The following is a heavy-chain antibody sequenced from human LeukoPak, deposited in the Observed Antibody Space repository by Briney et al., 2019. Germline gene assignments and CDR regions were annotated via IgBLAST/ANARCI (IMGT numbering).Heavy chain of an antibody. Sequence: GGSLRLSCAASGFTFSSYGMHRVRQAPGKGLEWVAVISYDGSNKYYADSVKGRFTISRDNSKNTLYLQMNSLRAEDTAVYYCARDSSYDFWSGYYYYFDYWGQGTLVTVSS. D-gene: IGHD3-3*01. J-gene: IGHJ4*02. CDR3: ARDSSYDFWSGYYYYFDY. CDR1: GFTFSSYG. CDR2: ISYDGSNK. V-gene: IGHV3-30*03.